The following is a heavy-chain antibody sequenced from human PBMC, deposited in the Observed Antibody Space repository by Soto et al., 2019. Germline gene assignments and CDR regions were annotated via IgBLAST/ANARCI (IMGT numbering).Heavy chain of an antibody. V-gene: IGHV4-59*01. CDR3: AGLLCLGECQTPNASHI. J-gene: IGHJ3*02. CDR1: GGSISSYY. CDR2: IYYSGST. D-gene: IGHD3-10*01. Sequence: SETLSLTCTVSGGSISSYYWSCIRLPPGKGLEWIGYIYYSGSTNYNPALKSRVTISVDTSKNQFSLKLSSVTAAGTAVYYCAGLLCLGECQTPNASHICGPGIMVTGS.